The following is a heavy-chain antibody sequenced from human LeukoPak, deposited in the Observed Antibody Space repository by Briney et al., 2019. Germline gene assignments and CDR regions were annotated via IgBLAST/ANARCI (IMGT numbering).Heavy chain of an antibody. V-gene: IGHV4-4*07. Sequence: SETLSLTCTVSGGSISSYYWSWIRQPAGKGLEWIGRFYTSGRTHYNPSLTSRVTMSVDTSKSQFSLKLRSVPAADTAVYYCASDSGYDYRYFDYWGQGTLVTVSS. CDR3: ASDSGYDYRYFDY. J-gene: IGHJ4*02. D-gene: IGHD5-12*01. CDR1: GGSISSYY. CDR2: FYTSGRT.